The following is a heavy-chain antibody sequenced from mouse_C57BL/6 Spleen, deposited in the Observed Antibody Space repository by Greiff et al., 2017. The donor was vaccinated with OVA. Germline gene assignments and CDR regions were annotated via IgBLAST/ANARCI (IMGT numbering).Heavy chain of an antibody. CDR2: LSSGGSYT. D-gene: IGHD2-3*01. Sequence: DVKLVESGGDLVKPGGSLKLSCAASGFTFSSYGMSWVRQTPDKRLEWVATLSSGGSYTYYPDSVKGRFTISRDNAKNTLYLQMSSLKSEDTAMYYCARRRDGLFDYWGQGTTLTVSS. CDR3: ARRRDGLFDY. CDR1: GFTFSSYG. J-gene: IGHJ2*01. V-gene: IGHV5-6*02.